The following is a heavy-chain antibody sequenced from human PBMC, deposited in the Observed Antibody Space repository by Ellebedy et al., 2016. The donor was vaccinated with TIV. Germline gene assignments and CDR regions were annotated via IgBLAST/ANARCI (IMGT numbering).Heavy chain of an antibody. CDR3: ARPAIDRGVREPRHNWFDP. CDR2: IYYSGST. J-gene: IGHJ5*02. D-gene: IGHD3-10*01. V-gene: IGHV4-39*01. Sequence: MPSETLSLTCTVSGGSISSSSYYWGWIRQPPGKGLEWIGSIYYSGSTYYNPSLKSRVTISVDTSKNQFSLKLSSVTAADTAVYYCARPAIDRGVREPRHNWFDPWGQGTLVTVSS. CDR1: GGSISSSSYY.